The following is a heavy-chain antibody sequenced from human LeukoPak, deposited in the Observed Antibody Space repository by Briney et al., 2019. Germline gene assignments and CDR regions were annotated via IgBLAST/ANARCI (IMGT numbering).Heavy chain of an antibody. CDR2: IYTSGST. CDR3: ARASSGYFGADAFDI. J-gene: IGHJ3*02. V-gene: IGHV4-61*02. Sequence: KPSETLSLTCTVSGGSISSSSYYWSWIRQPAGKGLEWIGRIYTSGSTNYNPSLKSRVTMSVDTSKNQFSLKLSSVTAADTAVYYCARASSGYFGADAFDIWGQGTMVTVSS. CDR1: GGSISSSSYY. D-gene: IGHD3-10*01.